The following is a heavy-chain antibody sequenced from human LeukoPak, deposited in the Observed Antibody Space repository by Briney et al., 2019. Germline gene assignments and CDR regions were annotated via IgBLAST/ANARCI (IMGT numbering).Heavy chain of an antibody. CDR3: TTSYRGVNDYYYYYMDV. CDR2: IKSKTDGGTS. D-gene: IGHD3-10*01. Sequence: PGGSLRLSCAASGFTFSNYAMTWVRQAPGKGLEWVGRIKSKTDGGTSDYAAPVKGRFTISRDDSKNTLYLQMNSLKTEDTAVYYCTTSYRGVNDYYYYYMDVWGKGTTVTVSS. CDR1: GFTFSNYA. V-gene: IGHV3-15*01. J-gene: IGHJ6*03.